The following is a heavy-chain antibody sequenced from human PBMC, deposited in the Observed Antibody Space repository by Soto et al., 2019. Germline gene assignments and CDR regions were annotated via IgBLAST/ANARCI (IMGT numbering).Heavy chain of an antibody. Sequence: PLETLSHTCAFYGWSFSGYYWTLISQPPGTGLEWIGEINHSGSTNYNPSLKSRVTISVDKSKNQFSLKLTSVTAADTAVYYCARGSTTVVTPNWFDPWGQGTLVTVSS. V-gene: IGHV4-34*01. D-gene: IGHD4-17*01. CDR3: ARGSTTVVTPNWFDP. J-gene: IGHJ5*02. CDR2: INHSGST. CDR1: GWSFSGYY.